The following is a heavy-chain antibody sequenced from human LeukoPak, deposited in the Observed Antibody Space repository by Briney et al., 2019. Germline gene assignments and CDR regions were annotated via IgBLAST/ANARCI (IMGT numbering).Heavy chain of an antibody. CDR2: ISGDGGST. CDR3: ARDLYYYDSGAYYTGDY. Sequence: GGSLRLSCAASGFTFDDYAMHWVLQAPGKGLEWVSVISGDGGSTFYADSVKGRFTISRDNSKNSLYLQMNSLRTEDTALYYCARDLYYYDSGAYYTGDYWGQGTLVTVSS. D-gene: IGHD3-22*01. CDR1: GFTFDDYA. J-gene: IGHJ4*02. V-gene: IGHV3-43*02.